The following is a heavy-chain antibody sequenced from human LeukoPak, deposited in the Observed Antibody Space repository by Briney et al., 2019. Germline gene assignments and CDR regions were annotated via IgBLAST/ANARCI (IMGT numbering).Heavy chain of an antibody. CDR2: IYYSGSN. D-gene: IGHD3-3*01. J-gene: IGHJ4*02. CDR3: AILYYDFWSGPFFDY. CDR1: GGSISSGDYY. V-gene: IGHV4-30-4*08. Sequence: SETLSLTCTVSGGSISSGDYYWSWIRQPPGKGLEWIGYIYYSGSNYYNPSLKSRVTISVDTSKNQFSLKLSSVTAADTAVYYCAILYYDFWSGPFFDYWGQGTLVTVSS.